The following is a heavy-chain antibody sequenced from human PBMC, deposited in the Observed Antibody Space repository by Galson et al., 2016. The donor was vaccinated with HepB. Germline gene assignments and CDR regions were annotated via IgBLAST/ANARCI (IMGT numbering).Heavy chain of an antibody. CDR1: GASISSDY. CDR3: ARDVVNGGYDSSDY. V-gene: IGHV4-59*12. Sequence: ETLSLTCTVSGASISSDYWSWIRQPPEKGLEWIGYIHDSGSTKHNPSLRGRVTMSVDTSKNQFSLKLSSVTAADTAVYYCARDVVNGGYDSSDYWGQGTLVTVSS. J-gene: IGHJ4*02. CDR2: IHDSGST. D-gene: IGHD5-12*01.